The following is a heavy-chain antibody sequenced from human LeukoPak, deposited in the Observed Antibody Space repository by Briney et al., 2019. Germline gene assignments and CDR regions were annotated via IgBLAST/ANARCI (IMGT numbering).Heavy chain of an antibody. D-gene: IGHD3-22*01. Sequence: ASVKVSCKASGYTFTGYYMHWVRQAPGQGLEWMGRINPNSGGTNYAQKFQGRVTMTRDTSISTAYMELSRLRSDDTAVYYCATLYYDSSGLPFDYWGLGTLVTVSS. CDR3: ATLYYDSSGLPFDY. J-gene: IGHJ4*02. CDR2: INPNSGGT. V-gene: IGHV1-2*06. CDR1: GYTFTGYY.